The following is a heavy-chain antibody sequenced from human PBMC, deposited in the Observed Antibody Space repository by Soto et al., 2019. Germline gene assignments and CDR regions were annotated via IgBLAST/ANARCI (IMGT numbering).Heavy chain of an antibody. CDR3: ARLGRNYYEGMDV. V-gene: IGHV5-51*01. CDR1: GYSFTIYW. J-gene: IGHJ6*02. Sequence: PGESLKMSGECSGYSFTIYWIGLVLQMPGKGLDWMGIIYPCDSDTRYSPSFQGQVTISADKSISTAYLQWSSLKASDTAMYYCARLGRNYYEGMDVWGQGTTVTVSS. CDR2: IYPCDSDT.